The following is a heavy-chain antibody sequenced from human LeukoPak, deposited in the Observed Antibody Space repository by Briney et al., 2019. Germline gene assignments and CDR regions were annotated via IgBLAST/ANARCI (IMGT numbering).Heavy chain of an antibody. CDR1: GYTFTSYG. CDR2: INPNSGGT. Sequence: ASVKVSCKASGYTFTSYGISWVRQAPGQGLECMGWINPNSGGTNYAQKFQGRVTMTRDTSISTAYMELSRLRSDDTAVYYCARASFDNGSSWGYYYYYYMDVWGKGTTVTISS. CDR3: ARASFDNGSSWGYYYYYYMDV. V-gene: IGHV1-2*02. D-gene: IGHD6-13*01. J-gene: IGHJ6*03.